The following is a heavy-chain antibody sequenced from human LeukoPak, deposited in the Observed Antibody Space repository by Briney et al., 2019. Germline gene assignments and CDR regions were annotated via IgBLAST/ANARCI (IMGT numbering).Heavy chain of an antibody. V-gene: IGHV4-39*01. D-gene: IGHD6-19*01. CDR3: ARTCSSGWYYFHY. CDR2: IYYSGST. J-gene: IGHJ4*02. Sequence: SETLSRTCTDPGDSMNSNRDYCRWIRPPPGKGLEWIGSIYYSGSTYYTPSLRSRVTISVDTSKNQFSQRLSSVTAADTAVYYCARTCSSGWYYFHYWGQGTLVTVSS. CDR1: GDSMNSNRDY.